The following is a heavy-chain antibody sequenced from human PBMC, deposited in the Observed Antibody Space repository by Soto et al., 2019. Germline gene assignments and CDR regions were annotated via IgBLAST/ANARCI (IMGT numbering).Heavy chain of an antibody. V-gene: IGHV3-23*01. CDR3: AKDIIVAATHWFDP. J-gene: IGHJ5*02. CDR2: ISAGGGST. D-gene: IGHD2-15*01. CDR1: GFSFSTYA. Sequence: GGSLRLSCAVSGFSFSTYAMSWVRQAPGKGLEWVSGISAGGGSTYYADSVRGRFTISRDNSKDTLYLQINSLRAEDTAVYYCAKDIIVAATHWFDPWGQGTLVTVSS.